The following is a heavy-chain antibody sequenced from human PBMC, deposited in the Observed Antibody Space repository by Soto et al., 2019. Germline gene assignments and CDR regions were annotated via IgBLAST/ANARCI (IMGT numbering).Heavy chain of an antibody. V-gene: IGHV4-31*03. J-gene: IGHJ5*02. CDR2: IYYSGST. CDR1: GGSISSGGYY. CDR3: ARGRRGYSTPAGWFDP. D-gene: IGHD6-13*01. Sequence: QVQLQESGPGLVKPSQTLSLTCTVSGGSISSGGYYWSWIRQHPGKGLEWIGYIYYSGSTYYNPSLKSRVTISVDTYKNQFSLKLSSVTAADTAVYYCARGRRGYSTPAGWFDPWGQGTLVTVSS.